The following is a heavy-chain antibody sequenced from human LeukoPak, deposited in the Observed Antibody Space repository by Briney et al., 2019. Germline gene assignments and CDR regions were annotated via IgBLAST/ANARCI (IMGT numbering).Heavy chain of an antibody. CDR3: AKGSWIQLWSELEFDP. D-gene: IGHD5-18*01. V-gene: IGHV3-30*02. CDR1: GFTFSSYG. Sequence: PGGSRRLSCAASGFTFSSYGMHWVRQAPGKGLEWVAFIRYDGSNKYYADSVKGRFTISRDNSKNTLYLQMNSLRAEDTAVYYCAKGSWIQLWSELEFDPWGQGTLVTVSS. J-gene: IGHJ5*02. CDR2: IRYDGSNK.